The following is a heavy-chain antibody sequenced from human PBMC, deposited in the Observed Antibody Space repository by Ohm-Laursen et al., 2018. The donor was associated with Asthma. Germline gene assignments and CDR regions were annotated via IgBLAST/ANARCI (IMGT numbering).Heavy chain of an antibody. CDR2: IIPIFGIA. Sequence: GASVKVSCKASGGTFSSYAISRVRQAPGQGLEWMGGIIPIFGIANYAQKFQGRVTITADKSTSTAYMELSSLRSEDTAVYYCARDRNTWVATIGTGYFDYWGQGTLVTVSS. J-gene: IGHJ4*02. CDR1: GGTFSSYA. CDR3: ARDRNTWVATIGTGYFDY. D-gene: IGHD5-12*01. V-gene: IGHV1-69*10.